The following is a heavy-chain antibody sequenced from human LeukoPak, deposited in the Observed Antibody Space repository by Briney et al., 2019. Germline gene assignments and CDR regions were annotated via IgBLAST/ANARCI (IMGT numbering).Heavy chain of an antibody. Sequence: AGGSLRLSCAASGFTFSSYSMNWDRQAPGKGLEWVSSISSSSSYIYYADSVKGRFTISRDNAKNSLYLQMNSLRAEDTAVYYCAPPGRRYSSGWYSWFDPWGQGTLVTVSS. V-gene: IGHV3-21*01. CDR1: GFTFSSYS. J-gene: IGHJ5*02. CDR2: ISSSSSYI. CDR3: APPGRRYSSGWYSWFDP. D-gene: IGHD6-19*01.